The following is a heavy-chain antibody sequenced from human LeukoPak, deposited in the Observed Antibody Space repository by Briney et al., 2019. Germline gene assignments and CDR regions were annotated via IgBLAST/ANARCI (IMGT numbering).Heavy chain of an antibody. J-gene: IGHJ4*02. D-gene: IGHD3-10*01. V-gene: IGHV3-53*01. CDR2: IYTGGST. CDR1: GFTVSNYY. CDR3: ARGGIYGSENAY. Sequence: PGGSLRLSCAASGFTVSNYYMSWVRQAPGNGLEWVSIIYTGGSTYYGDSVKGRFTISRDSSKNTLYLQMNSLRAEDTAVYYCARGGIYGSENAYWGQGTLVTVSS.